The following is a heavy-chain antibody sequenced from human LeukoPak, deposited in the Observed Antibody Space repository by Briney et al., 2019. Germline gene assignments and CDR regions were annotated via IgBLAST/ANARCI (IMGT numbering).Heavy chain of an antibody. J-gene: IGHJ4*02. Sequence: GGSLRLSCAASGFTFRTYAMSWVRQAPGKGLEWVSFISGGGGSTHLADSVKGRFIISRDNSKNTVFLQMNNLRTEDTAIYYCATHLLGYCSDDRCYSDDQLFDDWGQGTLVTVSS. V-gene: IGHV3-23*01. D-gene: IGHD2-15*01. CDR2: ISGGGGST. CDR3: ATHLLGYCSDDRCYSDDQLFDD. CDR1: GFTFRTYA.